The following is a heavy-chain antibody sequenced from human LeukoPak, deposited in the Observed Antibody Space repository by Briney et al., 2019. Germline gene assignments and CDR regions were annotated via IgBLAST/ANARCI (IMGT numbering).Heavy chain of an antibody. CDR3: ARGAQLTDY. J-gene: IGHJ4*02. CDR2: IGPDGGTT. CDR1: GFTFYTYG. V-gene: IGHV3-64*01. D-gene: IGHD6-13*01. Sequence: GGSLRLSCAASGFTFYTYGVHWVRQAPGKGLEYVSGIGPDGGTTYYANSVKGRFTISRDNSKNMLYLQMGSLTADDMAVYYCARGAQLTDYWGQGTLVSVSS.